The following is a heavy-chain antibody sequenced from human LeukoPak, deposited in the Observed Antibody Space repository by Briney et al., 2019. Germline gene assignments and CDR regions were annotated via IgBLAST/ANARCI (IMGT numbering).Heavy chain of an antibody. V-gene: IGHV4-61*02. J-gene: IGHJ4*02. CDR1: GGSISSGSYY. Sequence: SETLSLTCTVSGGSISSGSYYCSWIWQPAGKGLEWIGRIYTSGSTNYNPSLKSRVTISVDTSKNQFSLKLSSVTAADTAVYYCASVTTGGYYNCWGQGTLVTVSS. CDR2: IYTSGST. CDR3: ASVTTGGYYNC. D-gene: IGHD3-22*01.